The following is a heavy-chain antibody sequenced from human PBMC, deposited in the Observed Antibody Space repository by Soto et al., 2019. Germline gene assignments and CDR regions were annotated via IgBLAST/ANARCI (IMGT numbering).Heavy chain of an antibody. Sequence: ASVKVSCKASGYTFTSYGISWVRQAPGQGLEWMGWISAYNGNTNYAQKLQGRVTMTTDTSTSTAYMELRSLRSDDTAVYYCARDFVELEETLSGFDPWGQGTLVTVSS. D-gene: IGHD1-1*01. V-gene: IGHV1-18*01. J-gene: IGHJ5*02. CDR1: GYTFTSYG. CDR3: ARDFVELEETLSGFDP. CDR2: ISAYNGNT.